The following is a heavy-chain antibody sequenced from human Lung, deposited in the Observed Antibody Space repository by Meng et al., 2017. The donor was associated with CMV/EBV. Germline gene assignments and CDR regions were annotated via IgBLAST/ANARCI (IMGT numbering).Heavy chain of an antibody. J-gene: IGHJ6*02. V-gene: IGHV3-74*01. Sequence: GESLKISCAASGFTSSSYWMHWVRQAPGKGLVWVSRINSDGSSTSYADSVKGRFTISRDNAKNTLYLQMNSLRAEDTAVYYCARVFDYDFWSGYYTNGRDVWGQGAXVTVSS. CDR2: INSDGSST. CDR3: ARVFDYDFWSGYYTNGRDV. CDR1: GFTSSSYW. D-gene: IGHD3-3*01.